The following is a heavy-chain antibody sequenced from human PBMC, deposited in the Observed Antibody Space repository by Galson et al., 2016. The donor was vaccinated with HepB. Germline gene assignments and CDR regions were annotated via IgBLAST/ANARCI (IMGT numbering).Heavy chain of an antibody. D-gene: IGHD3-22*01. CDR2: ISGSGAST. CDR3: ARHFSGSY. J-gene: IGHJ4*02. CDR1: GFTVSSNY. V-gene: IGHV3-53*01. Sequence: SLRLSCAASGFTVSSNYMSWVRQAPGKGLEWVSGISGSGASTTYADSVKGRFTISRDNSKNALHLQMNSLRAEDTAMYFCARHFSGSYLVQGTLVIVSS.